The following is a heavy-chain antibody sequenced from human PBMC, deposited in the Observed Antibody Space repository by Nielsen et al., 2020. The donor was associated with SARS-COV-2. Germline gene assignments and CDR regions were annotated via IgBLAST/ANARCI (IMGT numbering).Heavy chain of an antibody. J-gene: IGHJ4*02. CDR2: ISAYNGNT. V-gene: IGHV1-18*01. D-gene: IGHD3-9*01. CDR1: GYTFTSYA. CDR3: ARVQGVYDILTGYVDY. Sequence: ASVKVSCKASGYTFTSYAMHWVRQAPGQGLEWMGWISAYNGNTNYAQKLQGRVTMTTDTSTSTAYMELRSLRSDDTAVYYCARVQGVYDILTGYVDYWGQGTLVTVSS.